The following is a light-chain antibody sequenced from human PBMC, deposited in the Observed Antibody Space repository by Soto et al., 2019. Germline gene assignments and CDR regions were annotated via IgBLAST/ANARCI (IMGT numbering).Light chain of an antibody. V-gene: IGLV1-40*01. CDR3: QSYDSSLSGSV. J-gene: IGLJ2*01. CDR1: SSNIGAGYD. CDR2: GNN. Sequence: QSVLTQPPSVSGAPGQRVTISCTGSSSNIGAGYDVHWYKQLPGTVPKLLIHGNNNRLSGVPDRFSGSKSGTSASLAITGLQAGDEADYYCQSYDSSLSGSVFGGGIKLTVL.